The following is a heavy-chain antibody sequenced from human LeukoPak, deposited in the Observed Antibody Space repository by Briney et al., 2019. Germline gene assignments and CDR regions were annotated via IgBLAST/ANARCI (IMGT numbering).Heavy chain of an antibody. Sequence: GGSLRLSCAASGFTFSSYAMSWVRHAPGQGLVWVSRIKGDGISTNYADSVKGRFTISRDIAKNTLYLQMNSLRAEDTGVYYCAKDHYWSIDYWGRGTLVTVSS. CDR2: IKGDGIST. CDR3: AKDHYWSIDY. J-gene: IGHJ4*02. D-gene: IGHD3-3*01. CDR1: GFTFSSYA. V-gene: IGHV3-74*01.